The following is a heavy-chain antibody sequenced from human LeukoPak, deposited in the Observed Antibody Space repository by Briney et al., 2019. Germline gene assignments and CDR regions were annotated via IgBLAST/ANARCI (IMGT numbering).Heavy chain of an antibody. J-gene: IGHJ6*03. V-gene: IGHV3-21*01. CDR2: ISSSSSYI. D-gene: IGHD2-2*02. Sequence: GGSLRLSCAASGFAFSSYSMNWVRQAPGKGLEWVSSISSSSSYIYYADSVKGRFTISRDNSKNTLYLQMNSLRAEDTAVYYCANWTPCSTSCYIPDYYYYYMDVWGKGTTVTVSS. CDR3: ANWTPCSTSCYIPDYYYYYMDV. CDR1: GFAFSSYS.